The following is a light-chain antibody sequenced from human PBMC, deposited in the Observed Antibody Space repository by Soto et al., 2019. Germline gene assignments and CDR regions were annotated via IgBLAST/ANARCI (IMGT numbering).Light chain of an antibody. Sequence: QSALTQPASVSGSPGQSITISCTGTTSDVGTYKFVSWYQQHPGIAPKLMIYEVSERPSGVSSRFSGSKSGNTASLTISGLQAEDEADYYCCSHAGSHVIFGGGTKVTVL. CDR3: CSHAGSHVI. CDR2: EVS. CDR1: TSDVGTYKF. J-gene: IGLJ2*01. V-gene: IGLV2-23*02.